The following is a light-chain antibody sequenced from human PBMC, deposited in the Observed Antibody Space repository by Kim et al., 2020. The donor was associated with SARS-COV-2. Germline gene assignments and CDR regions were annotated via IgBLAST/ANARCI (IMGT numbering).Light chain of an antibody. V-gene: IGLV3-19*01. J-gene: IGLJ2*01. CDR3: NSRDSNDNVV. CDR2: GKN. CDR1: NLRSYY. Sequence: SSELTQDPAVSVALGQTVRITCQGDNLRSYYATWYQQKPGQAPIVVIYGKNNRPSGIPDRFSGSSSGNTASLTITGTQAGDEADYDCNSRDSNDNVVFGG.